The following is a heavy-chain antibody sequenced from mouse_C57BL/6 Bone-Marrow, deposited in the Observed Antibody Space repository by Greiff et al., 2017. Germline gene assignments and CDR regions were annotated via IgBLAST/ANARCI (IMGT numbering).Heavy chain of an antibody. J-gene: IGHJ1*03. CDR1: GYTFTDYE. Sequence: VQLQQSGAELVRPGASVTLSCKASGYTFTDYEMHWVKQTPVHGLEWIGAIDPETGGTAYNQKFKGKAILTADKSSSTAYMELRSLTSEDSAVSYCTRCPYYGSSLWYFDVWGTGTTVTVSS. CDR2: IDPETGGT. CDR3: TRCPYYGSSLWYFDV. V-gene: IGHV1-15*01. D-gene: IGHD1-1*01.